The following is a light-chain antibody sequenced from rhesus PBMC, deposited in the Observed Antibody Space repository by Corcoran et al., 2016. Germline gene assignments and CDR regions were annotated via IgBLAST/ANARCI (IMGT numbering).Light chain of an antibody. CDR2: GAS. CDR1: QSVSSY. J-gene: IGKJ1*01. Sequence: EIVMTQSPATLSLSPGERATLSCRASQSVSSYVAWYQQKPEQAHRLLIYGASSRATGIPDRVSGSGSGTDFTLIISSLEPEDVGVYYCQQYNNWKTFGQGTKVEIK. CDR3: QQYNNWKT. V-gene: IGKV3S9*01.